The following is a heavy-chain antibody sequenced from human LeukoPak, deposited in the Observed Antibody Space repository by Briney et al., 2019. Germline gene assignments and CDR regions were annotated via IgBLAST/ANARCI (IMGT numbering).Heavy chain of an antibody. Sequence: SETLSLTCSVSGGSISGSSYYWGWIRQPPGMGLEWIGNIYYRGSTYYHPSLKSRVIMSIDTSKNQFSLKVNSVTATDTAVYYCAKTVWSRLAAGLDSWGQGTLVTVSS. CDR1: GGSISGSSYY. CDR2: IYYRGST. J-gene: IGHJ4*02. V-gene: IGHV4-39*01. D-gene: IGHD2-21*02. CDR3: AKTVWSRLAAGLDS.